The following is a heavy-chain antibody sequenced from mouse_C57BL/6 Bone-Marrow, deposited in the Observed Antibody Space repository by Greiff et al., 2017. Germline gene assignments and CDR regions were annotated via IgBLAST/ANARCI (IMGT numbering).Heavy chain of an antibody. J-gene: IGHJ3*01. Sequence: VQLQQPGAELVKPGASVKMSCKASGYTFTSYWITWVKQRPGQGLEWIGDIYPGSGSTNYNAKFKSKATLTVDTSSSTAYMQLSSLTSEGAAVYYCARGGSCYYGPEAYWGQGTLVTVSA. CDR3: ARGGSCYYGPEAY. CDR2: IYPGSGST. CDR1: GYTFTSYW. D-gene: IGHD1-1*01. V-gene: IGHV1-55*01.